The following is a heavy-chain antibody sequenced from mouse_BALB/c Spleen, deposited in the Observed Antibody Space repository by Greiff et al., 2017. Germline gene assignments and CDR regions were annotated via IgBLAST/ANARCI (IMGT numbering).Heavy chain of an antibody. Sequence: EVQLQQSGPELVKPGASVKMSCKASGYTFTSYVMHWVKQKPGQGLEWIGYINPYNDGTKYNEKFKGKATLTSDKSSSTAYMELSSLTSEDSAVYYCARSLIITTVGGMDYWGQGTSVTVSS. D-gene: IGHD1-1*01. CDR2: INPYNDGT. V-gene: IGHV1-14*01. J-gene: IGHJ4*01. CDR3: ARSLIITTVGGMDY. CDR1: GYTFTSYV.